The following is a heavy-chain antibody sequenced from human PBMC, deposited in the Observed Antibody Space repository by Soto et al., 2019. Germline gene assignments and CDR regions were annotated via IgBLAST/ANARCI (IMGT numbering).Heavy chain of an antibody. CDR3: ARHQSIVVVTAARAFDI. CDR2: MSYSGST. J-gene: IGHJ3*02. D-gene: IGHD2-15*01. Sequence: SETLSLTCTVSGGSISSGNYYWSWIRQPPGKGLEWIGFMSYSGSTSYNASLKSRVTISVDTSKSQFSLKLNSVTAADTAVYYCARHQSIVVVTAARAFDIWGQGTMVTVSS. V-gene: IGHV4-30-4*01. CDR1: GGSISSGNYY.